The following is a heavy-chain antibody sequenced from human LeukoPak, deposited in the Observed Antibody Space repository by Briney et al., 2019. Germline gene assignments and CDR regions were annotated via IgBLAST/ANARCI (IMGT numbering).Heavy chain of an antibody. J-gene: IGHJ4*02. V-gene: IGHV1-69*06. Sequence: SVKVSCKASGGTFSSYAISWVRQAPGQGLEWIGGIIPIFGTANYAQKFQGRVTITADKSTSTAYMELSSLRSEDTAVYYCARDISYSSSWGFFDYWGQGTLATVSS. CDR2: IIPIFGTA. D-gene: IGHD6-13*01. CDR3: ARDISYSSSWGFFDY. CDR1: GGTFSSYA.